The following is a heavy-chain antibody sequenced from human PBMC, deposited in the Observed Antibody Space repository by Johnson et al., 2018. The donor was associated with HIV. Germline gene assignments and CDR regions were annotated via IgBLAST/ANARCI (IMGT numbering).Heavy chain of an antibody. D-gene: IGHD6-6*01. V-gene: IGHV3-11*04. Sequence: QVQLVESGGGLVQPGRSLRLSCAASGFTFSDYYMSWIRQAPGKGLEWVSYISSSGSTIYYADSVKGRFTISRDNSKNTLYLQMNSLRAEDTAVYYCARVYSSSSAHAFDIWGQGTMVTVSS. CDR3: ARVYSSSSAHAFDI. CDR1: GFTFSDYY. J-gene: IGHJ3*02. CDR2: ISSSGSTI.